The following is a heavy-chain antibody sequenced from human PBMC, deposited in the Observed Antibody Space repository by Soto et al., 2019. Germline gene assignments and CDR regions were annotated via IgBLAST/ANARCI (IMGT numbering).Heavy chain of an antibody. CDR1: GGTFSSYA. CDR2: IIPIFGTA. CDR3: ARDSPLCLRFYY. Sequence: QVQLVQSGAEVKKPGSSVKVSCKASGGTFSSYAISWVRQAPGQGLEWMGGIIPIFGTATYAHKFQGRVTITADESTSIAYMALSSLRSEDTAVYYCARDSPLCLRFYYWGQGTLVTVSS. V-gene: IGHV1-69*01. J-gene: IGHJ4*02. D-gene: IGHD3-16*01.